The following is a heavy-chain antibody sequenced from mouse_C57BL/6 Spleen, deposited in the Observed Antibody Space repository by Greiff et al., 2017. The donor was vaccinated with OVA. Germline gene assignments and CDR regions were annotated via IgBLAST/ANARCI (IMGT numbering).Heavy chain of an antibody. V-gene: IGHV5-9-1*02. CDR2: ISSGGDYI. Sequence: DVHLVESGAGLVQPGGSLKLSCAASGFTFSRYAMSWVRQTPEKRLEWVAYISSGGDYIYYADTVKGRFTISRDNARNTLYLQMSSLNAEDTDMYYCTRDSPPIATVPREPSWFAYWGQGTLVTVSA. CDR1: GFTFSRYA. D-gene: IGHD1-1*01. J-gene: IGHJ3*01. CDR3: TRDSPPIATVPREPSWFAY.